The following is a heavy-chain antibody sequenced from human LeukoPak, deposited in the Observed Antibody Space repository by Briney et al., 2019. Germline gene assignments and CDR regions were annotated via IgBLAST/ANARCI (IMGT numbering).Heavy chain of an antibody. V-gene: IGHV4-39*01. CDR2: ISNSGST. CDR1: SASISSNNYS. J-gene: IGHJ4*02. Sequence: SSETLTLTCTVSSASISSNNYSWGRIRQPPGKGLEWIGSISNSGSTYYNPSLKSRVTISVDTSKNQFSLKLSSVTAADTALYYCARHANDSGYDRGPLHYGGQGTLVTVSS. D-gene: IGHD5-12*01. CDR3: ARHANDSGYDRGPLHY.